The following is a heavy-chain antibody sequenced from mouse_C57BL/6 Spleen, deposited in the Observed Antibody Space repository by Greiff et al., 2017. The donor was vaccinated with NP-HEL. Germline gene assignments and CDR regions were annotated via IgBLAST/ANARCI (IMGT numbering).Heavy chain of an antibody. V-gene: IGHV5-4*01. CDR2: ISAGGSYT. CDR3: AVDLGGYDVAY. CDR1: GFTFRSYA. Sequence: EVQGVESGGGLVKPGGSLKLSCAASGFTFRSYAMSWVRQTPEKRLEWVATISAGGSYTYYPENVKGRFTISRDKAKNNLYLQMSHLKSEDTAVYYCAVDLGGYDVAYWGQGALVTVSA. D-gene: IGHD2-3*01. J-gene: IGHJ3*01.